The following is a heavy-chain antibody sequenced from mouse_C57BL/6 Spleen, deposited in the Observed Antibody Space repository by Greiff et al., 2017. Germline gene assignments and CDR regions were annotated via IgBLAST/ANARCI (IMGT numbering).Heavy chain of an antibody. J-gene: IGHJ1*03. CDR1: GYTFTDYY. CDR2: INPNNGGT. Sequence: EVQLQQSGPELVKPGASVKISCKASGYTFTDYYMNWVKHSHGKGLGWIGDINPNNGGTSYNQKFKGKATFTVDKSASTAYMEHRRLTSEDSAVYYCARFHYFDVWDTGATVTVSS. CDR3: ARFHYFDV. V-gene: IGHV1-26*01.